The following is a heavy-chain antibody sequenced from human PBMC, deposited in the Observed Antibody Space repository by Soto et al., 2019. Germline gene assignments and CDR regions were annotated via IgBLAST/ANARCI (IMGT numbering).Heavy chain of an antibody. V-gene: IGHV7-4-1*01. D-gene: IGHD4-17*01. CDR3: ARVTTVTTGHNYYYYYGMDV. CDR1: GYTFTSYA. CDR2: INTNTGNP. J-gene: IGHJ6*02. Sequence: QVQLVQSGSELKKPGASVKVSCKASGYTFTSYAMNWVRQAPGQGLEWMGWINTNTGNPTYAQGFTGRFVFSLDTSVSTAYLQICSLKAEDTSVYYCARVTTVTTGHNYYYYYGMDVWGQGTTVTVSS.